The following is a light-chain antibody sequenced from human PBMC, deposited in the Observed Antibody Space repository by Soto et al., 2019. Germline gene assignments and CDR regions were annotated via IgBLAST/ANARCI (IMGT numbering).Light chain of an antibody. V-gene: IGKV4-1*01. Sequence: DIVMTQSPDSLAVSLGERATINCKSSQSVLYSSNNKNYLAWYQQKPGQPPKLLIYWASTRESGVPDRFSGRGSGTDFTLTIRSLQAEDAAVYYCQQYYSTLITFGQGTRLEL. CDR2: WAS. CDR1: QSVLYSSNNKNY. CDR3: QQYYSTLIT. J-gene: IGKJ5*01.